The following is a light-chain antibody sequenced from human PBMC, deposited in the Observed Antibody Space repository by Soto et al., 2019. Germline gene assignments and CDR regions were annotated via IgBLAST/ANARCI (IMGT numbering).Light chain of an antibody. CDR3: QQYGKTTWT. Sequence: ELVLTQSPGTLSLSPGEKATLSCRASQSVISNYLAWYQQKPGQAPRLLIYGASSRATGIPDRFSGSGSETDFTLTISRLEPEDFAVYYCQQYGKTTWTFGHGTKVEIK. J-gene: IGKJ1*01. CDR1: QSVISNY. V-gene: IGKV3-20*01. CDR2: GAS.